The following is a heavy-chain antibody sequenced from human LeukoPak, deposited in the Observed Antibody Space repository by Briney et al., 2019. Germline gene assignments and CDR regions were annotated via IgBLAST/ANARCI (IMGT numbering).Heavy chain of an antibody. Sequence: GASVKVSCKASGGTFSSYDISWVRQAPGQGLEWMGRIIPILGITNYAQKFQDRVTITADKSTSTAYMELSSLRSEDTAVYYCARDPTTIFGVVIHPFDFWGQGTLVTVSS. CDR3: ARDPTTIFGVVIHPFDF. D-gene: IGHD3-3*01. CDR1: GGTFSSYD. CDR2: IIPILGIT. J-gene: IGHJ4*02. V-gene: IGHV1-69*04.